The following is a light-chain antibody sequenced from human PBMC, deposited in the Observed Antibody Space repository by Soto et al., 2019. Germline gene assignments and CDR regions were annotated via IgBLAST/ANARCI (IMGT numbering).Light chain of an antibody. CDR2: GAS. Sequence: EIVMTQSPATLSVSPGEGTTLSCRASHGIGTALAWYQQKPGQTPRLLMYGASIRATGVPARFSGSASGTEITLTITSLQSEELAVYYCQHYSDWPLTFGGGTKVNIK. J-gene: IGKJ4*01. CDR1: HGIGTA. CDR3: QHYSDWPLT. V-gene: IGKV3-15*01.